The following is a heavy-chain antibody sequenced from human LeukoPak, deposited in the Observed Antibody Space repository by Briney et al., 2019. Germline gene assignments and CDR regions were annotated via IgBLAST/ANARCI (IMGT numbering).Heavy chain of an antibody. Sequence: GGSLTLSCVASGFTFSDFYMTWIPQAPGKGPEWLSYISGSRSYTKYADSVRRRFNIYRDNPKNSLYLQMNSIRPEDTAVYCCVRYHMGNYDAGFDYWRRGALVTVSS. CDR3: VRYHMGNYDAGFDY. V-gene: IGHV3-11*06. D-gene: IGHD5-12*01. CDR2: ISGSRSYT. CDR1: GFTFSDFY. J-gene: IGHJ4*02.